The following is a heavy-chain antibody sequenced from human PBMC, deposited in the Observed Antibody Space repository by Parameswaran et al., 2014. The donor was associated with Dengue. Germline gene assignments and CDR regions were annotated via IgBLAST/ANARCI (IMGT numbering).Heavy chain of an antibody. CDR2: TYYRSKWSN. V-gene: IGHV6-1*01. D-gene: IGHD5-18*01. J-gene: IGHJ4*02. Sequence: LRLSCAISGDSVSSNTAGWNWIRQSPSRGLEWLARTYYRSKWSNDYAVSVKSRITINPDTSKNQISLQLNYVTPEDTAVYYCARDRYGFVDYWGQSTQVTVSS. CDR3: ARDRYGFVDY. CDR1: GDSVSSNTAG.